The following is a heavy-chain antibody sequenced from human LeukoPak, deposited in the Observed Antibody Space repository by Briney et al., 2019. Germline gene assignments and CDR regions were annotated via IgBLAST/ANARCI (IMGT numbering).Heavy chain of an antibody. CDR1: GGTFSSYA. CDR2: IIPIFGTA. CDR3: ARVGSLYCSGGSCYWFDP. V-gene: IGHV1-69*01. J-gene: IGHJ5*02. D-gene: IGHD2-15*01. Sequence: SVKVSCKASGGTFSSYAISWVRQAPGQGLEWMGGIIPIFGTANYAQKFQGRVTITADESTSTAYMELSSLRSEATAVYYCARVGSLYCSGGSCYWFDPWGQGTLVTVSS.